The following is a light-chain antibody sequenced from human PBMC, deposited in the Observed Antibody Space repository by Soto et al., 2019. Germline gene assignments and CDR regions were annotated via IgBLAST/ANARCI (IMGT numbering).Light chain of an antibody. J-gene: IGKJ2*01. CDR3: QQYNGYSYT. Sequence: DIQMTQSPSIMSASVGDRVTITCRASQSISNWLAWYQQKPGKAPKLVIYKASSLETGVPSRFSGSGSGTEFTLTISSLQPDDFATYYCQQYNGYSYTFGQGTKLEIK. V-gene: IGKV1-5*03. CDR1: QSISNW. CDR2: KAS.